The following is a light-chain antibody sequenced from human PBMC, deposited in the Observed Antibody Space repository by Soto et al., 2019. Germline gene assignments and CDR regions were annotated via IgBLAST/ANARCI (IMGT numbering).Light chain of an antibody. Sequence: DIQMTQSPSSLSASVGDRVTITCRASQGISNYLAWYQQKPGKVPKLLIYAASTLQSGVPSRFSGSGSGTDFTLTISSLQPEDVATYYCQKYNTAQTFGQGTKVEIK. V-gene: IGKV1-27*01. CDR1: QGISNY. CDR2: AAS. CDR3: QKYNTAQT. J-gene: IGKJ1*01.